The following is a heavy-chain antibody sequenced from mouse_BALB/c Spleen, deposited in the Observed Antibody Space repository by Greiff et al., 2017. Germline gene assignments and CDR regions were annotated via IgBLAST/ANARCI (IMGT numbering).Heavy chain of an antibody. J-gene: IGHJ3*01. Sequence: VQLQQSGPGLVAPSQSLSITCTVSGFSLTGYGVNWVRQPPGKGLEWLGMIWGDGSTDYNSALKSRLSISKDNSKSQVFLKMNSLQTDDTARYYCARDLYYDYDGKFAYWGQGTLVTVSA. CDR2: IWGDGST. CDR1: GFSLTGYG. D-gene: IGHD2-4*01. V-gene: IGHV2-6-7*01. CDR3: ARDLYYDYDGKFAY.